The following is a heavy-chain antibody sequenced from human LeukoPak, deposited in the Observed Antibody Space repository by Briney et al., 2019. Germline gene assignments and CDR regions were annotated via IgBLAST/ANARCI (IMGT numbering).Heavy chain of an antibody. J-gene: IGHJ3*02. CDR3: ARGSLWFGEGGDAFDI. CDR1: GGSISSGGYY. CDR2: IYYSGST. Sequence: SETLSLTCTVSGGSISSGGYYWSWIRQHPGKGLGWIGYIYYSGSTYYNPSLKSRVTISVDTSKNQFSLKLSSVTAADTAVYYCARGSLWFGEGGDAFDIWGQGTMVTVSS. V-gene: IGHV4-31*03. D-gene: IGHD3-10*01.